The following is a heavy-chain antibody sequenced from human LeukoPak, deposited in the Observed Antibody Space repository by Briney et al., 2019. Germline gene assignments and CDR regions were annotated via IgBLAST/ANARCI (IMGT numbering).Heavy chain of an antibody. CDR3: ASPYYDSSGYYVDAFDI. V-gene: IGHV4-34*01. Sequence: SETLSLTCAVYGGSFSGYYWSWIRQPPGKGLEWIGEINHSGSTNYNPSLKSRVTISVDTSKNQFSLKLSSVTAADTAVYYCASPYYDSSGYYVDAFDIWGQGTMVTVSS. CDR1: GGSFSGYY. J-gene: IGHJ3*02. D-gene: IGHD3-22*01. CDR2: INHSGST.